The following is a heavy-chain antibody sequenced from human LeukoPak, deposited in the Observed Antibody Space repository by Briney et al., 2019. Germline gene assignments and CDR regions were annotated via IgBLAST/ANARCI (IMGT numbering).Heavy chain of an antibody. CDR2: ISGSGSST. V-gene: IGHV3-23*01. D-gene: IGHD4-17*01. J-gene: IGHJ4*02. CDR1: RFTFSSYA. CDR3: ARKDGDRSLTGYFDY. Sequence: GGSLRLSCAASRFTFSSYAMSWVRQAPGKGLEWVPAISGSGSSTYYADSVKGRFTISRDNSKNTLYLQMNSLRAEDTAVYYCARKDGDRSLTGYFDYWGQGTLVTVSS.